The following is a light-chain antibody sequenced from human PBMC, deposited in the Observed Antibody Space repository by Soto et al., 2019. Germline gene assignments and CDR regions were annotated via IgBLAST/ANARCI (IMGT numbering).Light chain of an antibody. CDR1: SSDVGGYNY. Sequence: QSVLTQPASVSGSPGQSITISCTGTSSDVGGYNYVSWYQQHPGKAPKPMIYEVSNRPSGVSNRFSGSKSGNTASLTISGLQAEDEADYYCSSYTSGSTWVFGGGTKVTVL. CDR3: SSYTSGSTWV. CDR2: EVS. J-gene: IGLJ3*02. V-gene: IGLV2-14*01.